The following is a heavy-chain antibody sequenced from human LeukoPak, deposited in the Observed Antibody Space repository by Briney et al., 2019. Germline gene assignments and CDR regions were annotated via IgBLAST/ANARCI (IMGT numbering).Heavy chain of an antibody. CDR1: GFTFSSYS. D-gene: IGHD4-17*01. Sequence: PGGSLRLSCAASGFTFSSYSMNWVRQAPGKGLEWVSSISSSSSYIYYADSVKGRFTISRDNAKNSLYLQMNSLRAEDTAVYYCARDRDYGDYVPNYWGQGTLVTVSS. V-gene: IGHV3-21*01. J-gene: IGHJ4*02. CDR2: ISSSSSYI. CDR3: ARDRDYGDYVPNY.